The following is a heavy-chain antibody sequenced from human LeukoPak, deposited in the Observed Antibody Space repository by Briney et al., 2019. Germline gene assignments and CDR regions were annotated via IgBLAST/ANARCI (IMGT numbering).Heavy chain of an antibody. J-gene: IGHJ4*02. D-gene: IGHD2-15*01. V-gene: IGHV5-51*01. CDR2: IYPGDSET. CDR1: GYSFSSYW. Sequence: GESLKISCKGSGYSFSSYWIGWVRQMPGKGLEWMGIIYPGDSETRYSPSFQGQVTISVDKSINTAYLQWSSLKASDTAMFYCARESTAAPFDYWGQGTLVTVSS. CDR3: ARESTAAPFDY.